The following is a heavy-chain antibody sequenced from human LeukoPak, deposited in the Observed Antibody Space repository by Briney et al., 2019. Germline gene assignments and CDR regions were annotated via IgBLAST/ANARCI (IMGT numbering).Heavy chain of an antibody. D-gene: IGHD3-22*01. CDR1: GGTFISYA. J-gene: IGHJ4*02. Sequence: ASVKVSCKASGGTFISYAISWVGQAPGQGREWMGRIIPIFGTANDAQKFQGRVTINKDEYTSTEYMEMRRQRYEDTAVYYCARGPYDSSGYPTAFDYWGQGTLVTVSS. CDR2: IIPIFGTA. CDR3: ARGPYDSSGYPTAFDY. V-gene: IGHV1-69*05.